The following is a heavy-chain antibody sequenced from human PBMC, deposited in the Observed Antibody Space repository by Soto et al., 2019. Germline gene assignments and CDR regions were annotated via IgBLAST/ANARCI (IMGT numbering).Heavy chain of an antibody. CDR2: MYNTGST. D-gene: IGHD2-21*02. CDR1: RGSISGYY. CDR3: ARDLWGYCGTDWEPLDA. V-gene: IGHV4-59*01. Sequence: SETLSLTCTFSRGSISGYYWSWTLQPPGKGLEWIGYMYNTGSTVYNPSLKSRVTISVDTSKGQFSLRLNSVTAADTAVYYGARDLWGYCGTDWEPLDAWGQGTTVT. J-gene: IGHJ6*02.